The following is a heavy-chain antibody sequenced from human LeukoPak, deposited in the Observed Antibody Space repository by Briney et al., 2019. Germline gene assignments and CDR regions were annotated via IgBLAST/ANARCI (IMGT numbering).Heavy chain of an antibody. D-gene: IGHD3-22*01. J-gene: IGHJ6*02. CDR1: GYTFTSYG. V-gene: IGHV1-18*01. CDR2: ISAYNGNT. Sequence: VASVKVSCKASGYTFTSYGISWVRQAPGQGLEWMGWISAYNGNTNYAQKLQGRVTMTTDTSTSTAYMELRSLRSDDTAVYYCPRDLFDYYDRVGYFILYYYYYGGESGAKGPRSPSP. CDR3: PRDLFDYYDRVGYFILYYYYYGGES.